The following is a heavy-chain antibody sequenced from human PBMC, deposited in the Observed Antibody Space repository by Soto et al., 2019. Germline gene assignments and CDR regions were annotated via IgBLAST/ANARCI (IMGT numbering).Heavy chain of an antibody. Sequence: PGGSLRLSCAASGFTFSSYAMHWVRQSPGKGLEWVAVISYDGSNKYYADSVKGRFTISRDNSKNTLYLQMNSLRAEDTAVYYCARLKLRYLDYWGQGTLVTVSS. CDR3: ARLKLRYLDY. D-gene: IGHD3-9*01. CDR1: GFTFSSYA. J-gene: IGHJ4*02. V-gene: IGHV3-30-3*01. CDR2: ISYDGSNK.